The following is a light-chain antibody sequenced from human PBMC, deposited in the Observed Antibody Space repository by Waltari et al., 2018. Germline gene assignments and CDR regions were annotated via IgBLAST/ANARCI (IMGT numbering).Light chain of an antibody. CDR1: QSVTSIS. Sequence: EIVLTHSPGTLSLSPGGRATLSCRASQSVTSISLTWYQKKVGQAPRLLLYGTSSRATGIPDRFSGSGSGTEFTLTISRLEPEDFAVYYCQQYDGEVVTFGGGTKVEI. CDR2: GTS. V-gene: IGKV3-20*01. CDR3: QQYDGEVVT. J-gene: IGKJ4*01.